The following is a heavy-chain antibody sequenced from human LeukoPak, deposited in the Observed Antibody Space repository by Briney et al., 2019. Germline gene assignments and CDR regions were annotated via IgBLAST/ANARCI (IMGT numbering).Heavy chain of an antibody. V-gene: IGHV4-61*02. CDR2: TSTSGNT. CDR1: GGSVSGTNCF. J-gene: IGHJ5*02. Sequence: PSETLSLTCSVHGGSVSGTNCFWSCIRQPAGKGLEWNGRTSTSGNTYYNPSLESRVTMSLDTSKNQFSLKLTSVTAADTAVYFCARYRLGWLDPWGQGALVTVSS. CDR3: ARYRLGWLDP. D-gene: IGHD5-12*01.